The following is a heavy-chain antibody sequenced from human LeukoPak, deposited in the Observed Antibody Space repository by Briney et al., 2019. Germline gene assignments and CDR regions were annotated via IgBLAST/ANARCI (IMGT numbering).Heavy chain of an antibody. CDR2: ITGSGDST. CDR3: AKGPYGSGTYNWFDP. J-gene: IGHJ5*02. Sequence: GGSLRLSCAASGFTFSSYAMSWVRQAPRKGLEWVSTITGSGDSTFYADSVKGRFTISRDNSKNTLYVQVNSLRVEDTAVYYCAKGPYGSGTYNWFDPWGQGTLVTVSS. V-gene: IGHV3-23*01. CDR1: GFTFSSYA. D-gene: IGHD3-10*01.